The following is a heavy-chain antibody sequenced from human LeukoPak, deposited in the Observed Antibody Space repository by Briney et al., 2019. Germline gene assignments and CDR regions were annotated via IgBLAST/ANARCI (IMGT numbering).Heavy chain of an antibody. CDR1: GFTFSTYP. D-gene: IGHD5-24*01. Sequence: GGSLRLSCAASGFTFSTYPMHWVRQDPGKGLESVSAISGDGTSTYYANSVKGRFTISRDNSKYTLYLQMGSLRPEDTAVYYCARGPTRMAFDPWGQGTLVTVSS. CDR3: ARGPTRMAFDP. CDR2: ISGDGTST. V-gene: IGHV3-64*01. J-gene: IGHJ5*02.